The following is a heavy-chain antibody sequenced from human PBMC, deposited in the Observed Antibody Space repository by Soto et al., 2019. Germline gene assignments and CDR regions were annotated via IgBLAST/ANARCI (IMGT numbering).Heavy chain of an antibody. V-gene: IGHV3-74*01. D-gene: IGHD3-10*01. CDR1: GFTFSSYF. Sequence: GGSLRLSCAASGFTFSSYFMHWVRQAPGKGLVWVSRINSDGSSTSYADSVKGRFTISRDNAKNTLYLQMSSLRAEDTALYYCAKQRAGYGSGSDTFYFDFWGQGTLVTVSS. CDR2: INSDGSST. J-gene: IGHJ4*02. CDR3: AKQRAGYGSGSDTFYFDF.